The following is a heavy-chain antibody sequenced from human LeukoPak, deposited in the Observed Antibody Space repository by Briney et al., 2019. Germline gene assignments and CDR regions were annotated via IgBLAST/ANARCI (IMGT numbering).Heavy chain of an antibody. CDR2: IYSGGST. V-gene: IGHV3-66*01. D-gene: IGHD3-22*01. J-gene: IGHJ4*02. CDR3: ARGPYDSSGYRFDY. Sequence: GGSLRLSCAASGFTFSDYGMHWVRQAPGKGLEWVSVIYSGGSTYYADSVKGRFTISRDNSKNTLYLQMNSLRAEDTAVYYCARGPYDSSGYRFDYWGQGTLVTVSS. CDR1: GFTFSDYG.